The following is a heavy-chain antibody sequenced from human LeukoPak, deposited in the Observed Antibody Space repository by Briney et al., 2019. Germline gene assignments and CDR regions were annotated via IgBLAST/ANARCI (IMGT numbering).Heavy chain of an antibody. CDR2: ISSDGSNK. D-gene: IGHD6-13*01. CDR3: ARVNFAAAAMDV. V-gene: IGHV3-30*03. Sequence: PGGSLRLSCAASGFTFSSYGMSWVRQAPGKGLEWVAVISSDGSNKYYADSVKGRFTFSRDNSKNTLYLQMTSLRAEDTAVYYCARVNFAAAAMDVWGKGTTVTVSS. CDR1: GFTFSSYG. J-gene: IGHJ6*04.